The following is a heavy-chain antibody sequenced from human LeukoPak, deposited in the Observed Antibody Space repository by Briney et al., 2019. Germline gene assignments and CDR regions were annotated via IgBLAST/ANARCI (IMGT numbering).Heavy chain of an antibody. CDR3: ARGITMIVVVSPTDGGAFDY. CDR2: ISAYSGNT. J-gene: IGHJ4*02. V-gene: IGHV1-18*01. Sequence: ASVKVSCKASGYTFTSYGISWVRQAPGQGLEWMGWISAYSGNTNYAQKLQGRVTMTTDTSTSTAYMELRSLRSDDTAIYYCARGITMIVVVSPTDGGAFDYWGQGTLVTVSS. CDR1: GYTFTSYG. D-gene: IGHD3-22*01.